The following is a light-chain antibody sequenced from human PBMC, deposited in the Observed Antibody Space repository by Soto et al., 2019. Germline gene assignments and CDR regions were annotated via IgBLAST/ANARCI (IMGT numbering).Light chain of an antibody. J-gene: IGKJ1*01. CDR2: MVS. CDR3: MQGSHWPWT. CDR1: QSLVYSDGHTY. V-gene: IGKV2-30*01. Sequence: DVVMTQSPLSLPVTLGQPASISCRSSQSLVYSDGHTYLIWFQQRPGQSPRRLIYMVSNRDSGVPDRFSGSGSGTEFTLKISRVEAEDVGVSYCMQGSHWPWTFGQGTKVDIK.